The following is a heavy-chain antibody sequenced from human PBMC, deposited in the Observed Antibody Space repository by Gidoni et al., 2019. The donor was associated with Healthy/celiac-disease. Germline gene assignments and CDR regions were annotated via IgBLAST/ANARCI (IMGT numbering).Heavy chain of an antibody. CDR1: GFTFSSYA. D-gene: IGHD3-22*01. Sequence: EVQLLESGGGLVQPGGSLRLSCAASGFTFSSYAMSWVRQAPGKGLLWVSAIRGSGGSTYYADAVKGRFTISRDNSKNTLYLQMNSLRAEDTAVYYCAKGGQLLYYDSSGYYPTYFDYWGQGTLVTVSS. V-gene: IGHV3-23*01. J-gene: IGHJ4*02. CDR2: IRGSGGST. CDR3: AKGGQLLYYDSSGYYPTYFDY.